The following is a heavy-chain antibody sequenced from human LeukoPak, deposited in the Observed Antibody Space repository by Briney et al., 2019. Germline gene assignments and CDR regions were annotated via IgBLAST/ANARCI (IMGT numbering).Heavy chain of an antibody. J-gene: IGHJ4*02. Sequence: GGSLRLSCAASGFTFSSYNMNWVRQAPGKGLEWVSFISSGSSFISYADSVKGRFTISRDNAKNSLYLQMNSLRVEDTALYFCAREEDPTLASIPFDYWGQGALVTVSS. CDR3: AREEDPTLASIPFDY. D-gene: IGHD5-12*01. V-gene: IGHV3-21*01. CDR2: ISSGSSFI. CDR1: GFTFSSYN.